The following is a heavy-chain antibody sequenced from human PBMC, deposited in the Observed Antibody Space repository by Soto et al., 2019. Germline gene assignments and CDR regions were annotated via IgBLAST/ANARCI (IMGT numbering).Heavy chain of an antibody. CDR3: ARIYSGSPPL. D-gene: IGHD1-26*01. CDR2: ISGSGGST. Sequence: PGGSLRLSCAASGFTFSNYAVTWVRQAPGKGLEWVSTISGSGGSTYYADSVKGRFTISRDNSKNTLYLQMNSLRAEDTAVYYCARIYSGSPPLWGQGTLVTVSS. CDR1: GFTFSNYA. J-gene: IGHJ4*02. V-gene: IGHV3-23*01.